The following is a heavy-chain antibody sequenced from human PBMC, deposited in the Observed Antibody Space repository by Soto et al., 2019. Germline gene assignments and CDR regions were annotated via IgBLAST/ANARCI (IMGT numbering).Heavy chain of an antibody. CDR3: AREGSSSYHFDY. Sequence: QVQLVQSGAEVKKPGASVKVSCKASGYTFTSYDISWVRQAPGQGLEWMGWISGYSGNTNYAQKFQGRVTMTTDTSTSTGDMELRSLRSDDTALYYCAREGSSSYHFDYWGQGTLVTVSS. V-gene: IGHV1-18*01. CDR1: GYTFTSYD. J-gene: IGHJ4*02. D-gene: IGHD6-6*01. CDR2: ISGYSGNT.